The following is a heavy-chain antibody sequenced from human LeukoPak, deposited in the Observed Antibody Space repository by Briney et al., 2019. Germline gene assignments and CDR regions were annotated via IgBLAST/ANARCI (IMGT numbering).Heavy chain of an antibody. CDR3: ARGPSGD. D-gene: IGHD3-10*01. J-gene: IGHJ4*02. V-gene: IGHV3-66*01. Sequence: PGGSLRLSCAASGFTVSSNYMSWVRQAPGKGLEWVSVIFSSGGTHYADSVKGRFTISRDNSKNTVYLRMNSLRAEDTAVYYCARGPSGDWGQGTLVTVSS. CDR2: IFSSGGT. CDR1: GFTVSSNY.